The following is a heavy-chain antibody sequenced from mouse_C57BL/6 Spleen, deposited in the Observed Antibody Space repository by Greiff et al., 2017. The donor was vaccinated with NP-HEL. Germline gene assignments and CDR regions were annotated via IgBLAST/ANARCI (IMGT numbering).Heavy chain of an antibody. J-gene: IGHJ2*01. CDR2: IYPGDGDT. CDR3: ARQLLRSPFDY. V-gene: IGHV1-82*01. D-gene: IGHD1-1*01. Sequence: QVHVKQSGPELVKPGASVKISCKASGYAFSSSWMNWVKQRPGKGLEWIGRIYPGDGDTNYNGKFKGKATLTADKSSSTAYMQLSSLTSEDSAVYFCARQLLRSPFDYWGQGTTLTVSS. CDR1: GYAFSSSW.